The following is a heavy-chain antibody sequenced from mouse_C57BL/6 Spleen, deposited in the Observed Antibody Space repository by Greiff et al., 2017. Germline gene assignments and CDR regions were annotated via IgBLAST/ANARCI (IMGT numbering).Heavy chain of an antibody. CDR3: ARSSYGSSSWFAY. CDR2: IHPNSGST. J-gene: IGHJ3*01. D-gene: IGHD1-1*01. V-gene: IGHV1-64*01. Sequence: QVQLQQPGAELVKPGASVKLSCKASGYTFTSYWMHWVKQRPGQGLEWIGMIHPNSGSTNYNEKFKSKATLTVDKSSSTAYMQLSSLTSEDSAVYYGARSSYGSSSWFAYWGQGTLVTVSA. CDR1: GYTFTSYW.